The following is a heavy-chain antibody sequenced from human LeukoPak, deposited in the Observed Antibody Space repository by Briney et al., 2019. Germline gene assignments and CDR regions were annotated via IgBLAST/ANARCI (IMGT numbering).Heavy chain of an antibody. Sequence: GGSLRLSCAASGFTFTTYWMTWVRQAPGKGLEWVSVIYSGGSTYYADSVKGRFTISRDNSKNTLYLQMNSLRAEDTAVYYCARDGNFDWLYFDYWGQGTLVTVSS. D-gene: IGHD3-9*01. J-gene: IGHJ4*02. CDR1: GFTFTTYW. CDR3: ARDGNFDWLYFDY. CDR2: IYSGGST. V-gene: IGHV3-66*01.